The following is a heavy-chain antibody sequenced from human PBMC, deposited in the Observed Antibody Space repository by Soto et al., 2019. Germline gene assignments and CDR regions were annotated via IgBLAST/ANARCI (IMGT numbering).Heavy chain of an antibody. D-gene: IGHD3-9*01. Sequence: SETLSLTCTVSGGSVSSGHFYWSWIRQPPGKGLEWIGYIYYSGSTKYNPSLRSRVTILVDTSKNQFSLKLTSVTAADTAVYYCARSGSGSDWLGGQGTLVTVSS. CDR3: ARSGSGSDWL. CDR1: GGSVSSGHFY. V-gene: IGHV4-61*01. CDR2: IYYSGST. J-gene: IGHJ4*02.